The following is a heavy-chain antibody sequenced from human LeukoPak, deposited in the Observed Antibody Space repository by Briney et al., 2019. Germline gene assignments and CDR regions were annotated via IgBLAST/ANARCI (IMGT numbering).Heavy chain of an antibody. Sequence: SETLSLTCTVSGGSISSYYWGWIRQPPGKGLEWIAYMYYSGSTNYNPSLKSRVTISLDTSKNQFSLKLSSVTVADTAVYYCASHQDYGDYALRFDPWGQGTLVTVSS. CDR1: GGSISSYY. J-gene: IGHJ5*02. CDR2: MYYSGST. D-gene: IGHD4-17*01. CDR3: ASHQDYGDYALRFDP. V-gene: IGHV4-59*01.